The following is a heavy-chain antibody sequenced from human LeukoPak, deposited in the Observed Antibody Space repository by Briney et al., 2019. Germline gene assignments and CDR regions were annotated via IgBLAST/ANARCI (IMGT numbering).Heavy chain of an antibody. Sequence: PGGSLRLSCEASGFTFSSYWMHWVRQIPGKGLVWVSRIKSDGSSTSYADSVKGRFTISRDNAKNTLYLQMNSLRAEDTAVYYCARRGAVANAFDVWGQGTMVTVSS. CDR3: ARRGAVANAFDV. D-gene: IGHD6-19*01. J-gene: IGHJ3*01. CDR2: IKSDGSST. CDR1: GFTFSSYW. V-gene: IGHV3-74*01.